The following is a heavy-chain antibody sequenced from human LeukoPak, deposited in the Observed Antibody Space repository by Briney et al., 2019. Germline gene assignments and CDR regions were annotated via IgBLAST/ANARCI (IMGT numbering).Heavy chain of an antibody. CDR3: ARHEAIVVVPAAIDY. CDR1: GGTFSSYA. Sequence: SVKVSCKASGGTFSSYAISWVRQAPGQGLEWMGGIIPIFGTANYAQKFQGRVTITTDESTSTAYMELSSLRAEDTAVYYCARHEAIVVVPAAIDYWGQGTLVTVSS. D-gene: IGHD2-2*01. J-gene: IGHJ4*02. V-gene: IGHV1-69*05. CDR2: IIPIFGTA.